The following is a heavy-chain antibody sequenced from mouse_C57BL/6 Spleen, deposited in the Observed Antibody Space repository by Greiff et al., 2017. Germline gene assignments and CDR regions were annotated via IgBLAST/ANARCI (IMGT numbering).Heavy chain of an antibody. D-gene: IGHD4-1*01. CDR1: GFTFSSYA. Sequence: EVKLMESGEGLVKPGGSLKLSCAASGFTFSSYAMSWVRQTPEKRLEWVAYISSGGDYIYYADTVKGRFTISRDNARNTLYLQMSSLKSEDTAMYYCTKLGRFLWFAYWGQGTLVTVSA. CDR3: TKLGRFLWFAY. CDR2: ISSGGDYI. V-gene: IGHV5-9-1*02. J-gene: IGHJ3*01.